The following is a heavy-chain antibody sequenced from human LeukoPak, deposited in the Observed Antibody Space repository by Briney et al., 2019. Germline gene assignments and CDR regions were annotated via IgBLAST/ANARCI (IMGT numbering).Heavy chain of an antibody. CDR3: AKPPPSSYYYYYGMDV. V-gene: IGHV3-23*01. Sequence: GGSPRLSCAASGFTFSSYAMSWVRQAPGKGLEWVSAISGNGGSTYYADSVKGRFTISRDISKNTLHLQMNSLRAEDTAVYYCAKPPPSSYYYYYGMDVWGQGTTVTVSS. CDR2: ISGNGGST. D-gene: IGHD6-13*01. J-gene: IGHJ6*02. CDR1: GFTFSSYA.